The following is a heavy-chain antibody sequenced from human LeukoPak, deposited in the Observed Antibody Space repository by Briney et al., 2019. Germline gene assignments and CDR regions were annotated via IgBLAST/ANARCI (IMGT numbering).Heavy chain of an antibody. J-gene: IGHJ5*02. CDR1: GFTLSDYY. CDR2: ISSSGSTI. CDR3: AKAAGSGYYSGWFDP. V-gene: IGHV3-11*01. D-gene: IGHD3-22*01. Sequence: GGSLRLSCAATGFTLSDYYMSWIRQAPGKGLEWVSYISSSGSTIYYTDSVKGRFTISRDNAKNSLYLQMNSLRAEDTALYYCAKAAGSGYYSGWFDPWGQGTLVTVSS.